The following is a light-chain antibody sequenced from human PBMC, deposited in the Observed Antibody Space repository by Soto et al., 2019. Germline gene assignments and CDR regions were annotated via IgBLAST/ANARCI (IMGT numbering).Light chain of an antibody. CDR1: QDIRKY. J-gene: IGKJ5*01. Sequence: MQMTQSPSSLSASVGDRVTITCQATQDIRKYLNWYQQKPGKAPKLLIYDASSLETGVPSRFSGSGSGTDFTLTISSLQLEDFATYYCQQYDNLPLIFGQGTRLEIK. CDR2: DAS. CDR3: QQYDNLPLI. V-gene: IGKV1-33*01.